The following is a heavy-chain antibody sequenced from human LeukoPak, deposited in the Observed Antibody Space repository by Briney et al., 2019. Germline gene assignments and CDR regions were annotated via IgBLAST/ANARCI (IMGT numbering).Heavy chain of an antibody. CDR1: GGTFSSYA. Sequence: SVKVSCKASGGTFSSYAISWVRQAPGQGLEWMGGIIPIFGTANYAQKFQGRVTITADESTSTAYMELSSLRSEDTAVYYCARDTQYSYGCDYWGQGTLVTVSS. V-gene: IGHV1-69*01. CDR2: IIPIFGTA. D-gene: IGHD5-18*01. CDR3: ARDTQYSYGCDY. J-gene: IGHJ4*02.